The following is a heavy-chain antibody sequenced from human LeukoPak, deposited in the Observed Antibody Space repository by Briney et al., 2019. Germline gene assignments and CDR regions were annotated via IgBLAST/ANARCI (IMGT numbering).Heavy chain of an antibody. D-gene: IGHD5-12*01. V-gene: IGHV3-30-3*01. CDR2: ISYDGNTK. Sequence: PGGSLRLSCAASGFTFSIYAMHWVRQAPGKGLEWVAVISYDGNTKYYADSVKGRFTISRDNSKNTLYLQMNGLRTEDTARYDCTRRGGGYEFDHWGQGTLVTVSS. CDR3: TRRGGGYEFDH. CDR1: GFTFSIYA. J-gene: IGHJ4*02.